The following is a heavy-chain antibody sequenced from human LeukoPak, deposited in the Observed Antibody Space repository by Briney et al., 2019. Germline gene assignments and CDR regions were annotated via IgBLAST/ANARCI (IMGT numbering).Heavy chain of an antibody. D-gene: IGHD4-17*01. Sequence: SETLSLTCAVYGGSFSGYYWSWIRQPPGKGLEWIGEINHSGSTNYSPSLKSRITISVDTSKKQFSLKLTSVTAADTAVYYCARALTTPTHWGQGTLVTVSS. CDR1: GGSFSGYY. CDR3: ARALTTPTH. V-gene: IGHV4-34*01. CDR2: INHSGST. J-gene: IGHJ1*01.